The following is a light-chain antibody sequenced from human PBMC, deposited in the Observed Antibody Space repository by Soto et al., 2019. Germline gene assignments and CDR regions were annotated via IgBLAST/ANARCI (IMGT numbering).Light chain of an antibody. CDR1: SSNIGGNS. J-gene: IGLJ2*01. V-gene: IGLV1-51*01. CDR3: CSSASRTTPVV. Sequence: QSVMTQPPSVSAAPGQRVTISCSGSSSNIGGNSVSWYQQLPGTAPKLLIYEGNKRPSGVSNRFSGSKSANTASLTISGLRAEDEADYYCCSSASRTTPVVFGGGTKVTVL. CDR2: EGN.